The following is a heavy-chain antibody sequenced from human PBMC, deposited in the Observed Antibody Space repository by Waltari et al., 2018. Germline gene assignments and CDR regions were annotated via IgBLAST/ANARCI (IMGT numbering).Heavy chain of an antibody. D-gene: IGHD3-3*01. CDR1: GYTFTSYA. J-gene: IGHJ6*04. CDR3: ARDVDNFWSGYYYGMDV. V-gene: IGHV1-3*01. CDR2: INAGNGNT. Sequence: QVQLVQSGAEVKKPGASVKVSCKASGYTFTSYAMHWVRQAPGQRLEWMGWINAGNGNTKYSKKCQGRVTITRDTSASTAYMELSSLRSEDTAVYYCARDVDNFWSGYYYGMDVWGKGTTVTVSS.